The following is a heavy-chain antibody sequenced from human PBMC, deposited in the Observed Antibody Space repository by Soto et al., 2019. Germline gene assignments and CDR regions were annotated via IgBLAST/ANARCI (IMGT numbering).Heavy chain of an antibody. D-gene: IGHD2-2*01. CDR2: VDWNGGRT. CDR3: ARGGHCTTSSCYAEGDA. V-gene: IGHV3-20*01. Sequence: GGSLRLSCAASGFSFGDYGMSWVRQVPGKGLEWVSGVDWNGGRTGYADSVKGRFTISRDNAKNSLYLQMNSLRVEDTALYRCARGGHCTTSSCYAEGDAWGQGTLVTVSS. J-gene: IGHJ5*02. CDR1: GFSFGDYG.